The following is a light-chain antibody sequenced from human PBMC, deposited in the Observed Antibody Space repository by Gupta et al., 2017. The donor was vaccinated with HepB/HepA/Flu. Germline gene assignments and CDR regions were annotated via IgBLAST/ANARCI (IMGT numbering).Light chain of an antibody. J-gene: IGKJ5*01. Sequence: DIQMTQSPSSLSASVGDRVTITCRASQSISSYLNWYQQKPGKAPKHLIYAESSLQSGVTSRFSGSGFGTDGTITISSLKPEECENSYCQQGYSNHQLSITFGQGTXLEIK. CDR2: AES. CDR3: QQGYSNHQLSIT. V-gene: IGKV1-39*01. CDR1: QSISSY.